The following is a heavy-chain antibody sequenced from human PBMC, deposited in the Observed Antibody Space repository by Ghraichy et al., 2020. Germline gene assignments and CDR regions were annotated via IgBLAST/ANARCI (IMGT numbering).Heavy chain of an antibody. V-gene: IGHV3-48*01. J-gene: IGHJ1*01. CDR1: GFSFSSYT. CDR3: VTVGYGDYSEYFHH. D-gene: IGHD4-17*01. CDR2: ISQSSSTI. Sequence: GGSLRLSCAASGFSFSSYTMNWVRQAPGKGLEWVSFISQSSSTIYYADSVKGRFTISRDNAKNSLFLQMNSLGAEDTAVYYCVTVGYGDYSEYFHHWGQGTLVTVSS.